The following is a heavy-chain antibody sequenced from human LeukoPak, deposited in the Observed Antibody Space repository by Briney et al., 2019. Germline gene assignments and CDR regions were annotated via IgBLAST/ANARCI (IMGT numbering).Heavy chain of an antibody. V-gene: IGHV4-34*01. J-gene: IGHJ3*02. CDR2: INHSGST. CDR3: ASYSSSWYRFAFDI. Sequence: PSETLSLTCAVYGGSFSGYYWSWIRQPPGKGLEWIGEINHSGSTNYNPPLKSRVTISVDTSKNQFSLKLSSVTAADTAVYYCASYSSSWYRFAFDIWGQGTMVTVSS. CDR1: GGSFSGYY. D-gene: IGHD6-13*01.